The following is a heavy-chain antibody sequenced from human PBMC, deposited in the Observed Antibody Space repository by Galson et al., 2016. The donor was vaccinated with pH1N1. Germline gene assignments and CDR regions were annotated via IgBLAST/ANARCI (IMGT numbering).Heavy chain of an antibody. D-gene: IGHD5/OR15-5a*01. Sequence: ETLSLTCTVSGGSVSSSGYYWGWIRQPPGRGLEWIGSFYYSGSTYYNPALTSRVAISVDTSKNQFSLKVSSVTAADAAGYYCASMKAVSGPLYMDVWGKGTTVTVCS. CDR1: GGSVSSSGYY. V-gene: IGHV4-39*07. J-gene: IGHJ6*03. CDR3: ASMKAVSGPLYMDV. CDR2: FYYSGST.